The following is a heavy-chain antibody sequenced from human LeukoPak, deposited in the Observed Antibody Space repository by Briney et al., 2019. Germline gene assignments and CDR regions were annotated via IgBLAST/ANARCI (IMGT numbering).Heavy chain of an antibody. V-gene: IGHV1-18*01. D-gene: IGHD3-10*01. CDR3: ARGGSRSRRGDDAFDI. J-gene: IGHJ3*02. Sequence: ASVKVSCKASGYTFTNYAMNWVRQAPGQGLEWMGWISAYNGNTELAQKFHGRVTLATDASTSTAYVELRSLTSDDTAVYFCARGGSRSRRGDDAFDIWGQGTMVTVSS. CDR1: GYTFTNYA. CDR2: ISAYNGNT.